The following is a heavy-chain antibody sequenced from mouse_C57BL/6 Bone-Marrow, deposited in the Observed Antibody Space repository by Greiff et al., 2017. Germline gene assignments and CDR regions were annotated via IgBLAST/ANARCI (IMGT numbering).Heavy chain of an antibody. CDR2: FYPGSGSI. Sequence: VKLKESGAELVKPGASVKLSCKASGYTFNEYTIHWVKQRSGQGLEWIGWFYPGSGSIKYNEKFKDKATLTADKSSSTVYMELSRLTSEDSSVYFCARHEEGGNPFDYWGQGTTLTVSS. D-gene: IGHD1-1*02. J-gene: IGHJ2*01. CDR1: GYTFNEYT. V-gene: IGHV1-62-2*01. CDR3: ARHEEGGNPFDY.